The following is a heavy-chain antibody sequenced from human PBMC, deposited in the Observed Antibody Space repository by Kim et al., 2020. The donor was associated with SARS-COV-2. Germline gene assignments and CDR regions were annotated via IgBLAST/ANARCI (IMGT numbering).Heavy chain of an antibody. Sequence: SETLSLTCTVSGGSISSYYWSWIRQPPGKGLEWIGYIYYSGSTNYNPSLKSRVTISVDTSKNQFSLKLSSVTAADTAVYYCAGTYDFWSGSGWIDYWGQGTLVTVSS. CDR2: IYYSGST. D-gene: IGHD3-3*01. CDR3: AGTYDFWSGSGWIDY. CDR1: GGSISSYY. V-gene: IGHV4-59*01. J-gene: IGHJ4*02.